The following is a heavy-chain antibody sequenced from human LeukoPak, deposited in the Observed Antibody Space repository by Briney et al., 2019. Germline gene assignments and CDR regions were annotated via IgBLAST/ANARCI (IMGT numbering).Heavy chain of an antibody. D-gene: IGHD7-27*01. Sequence: EASVKVSCKASGYTFTSYYMHWVRQAPGQGLEWMGIINPSGGSTSYAQKSQGRVTMTRDTSTSTVYMELSSLRSEDTAVYYCARVTGDSSADRYYFDYWGQGTLVTVSS. CDR2: INPSGGST. J-gene: IGHJ4*02. V-gene: IGHV1-46*01. CDR1: GYTFTSYY. CDR3: ARVTGDSSADRYYFDY.